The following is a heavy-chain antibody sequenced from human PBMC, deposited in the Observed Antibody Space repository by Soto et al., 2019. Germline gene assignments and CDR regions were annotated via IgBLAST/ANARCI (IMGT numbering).Heavy chain of an antibody. CDR1: GGAFSGYY. Sequence: PSETLSLTCAVYGGAFSGYYWSWIRQPPGKGLEWIGEINHSGGTNYNPSLKSRVTISVDTSKNQFSLKLSSVTAADTAVYYCARSRRYNYGMDVWGQGTTVTVSS. CDR3: ARSRRYNYGMDV. V-gene: IGHV4-34*01. J-gene: IGHJ6*02. CDR2: INHSGGT.